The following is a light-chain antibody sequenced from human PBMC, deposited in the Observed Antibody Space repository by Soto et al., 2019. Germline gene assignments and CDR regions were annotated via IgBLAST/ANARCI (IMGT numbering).Light chain of an antibody. CDR2: DVS. J-gene: IGLJ2*01. V-gene: IGLV2-14*01. CDR1: SSDAGGYNY. Sequence: QSALTQPASVSGSPGQSTTISCTGTSSDAGGYNYVSWYQQHPGKAPKLMIYDVSNRPSGVSNRFSGSKSGNTASLTISGLQAEDEADYYCSSYTSSSIVVFGGGTKLTVL. CDR3: SSYTSSSIVV.